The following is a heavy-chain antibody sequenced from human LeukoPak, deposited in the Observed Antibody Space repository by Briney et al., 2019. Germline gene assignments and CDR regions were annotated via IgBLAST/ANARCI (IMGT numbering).Heavy chain of an antibody. CDR1: GGSISSGSYY. CDR3: ASFHRSGTDS. CDR2: IHTSGST. D-gene: IGHD3-3*01. V-gene: IGHV4-61*02. J-gene: IGHJ4*02. Sequence: SQTLSLTCTVSGGSISSGSYYWSWIRQPAGKGLEWIGRIHTSGSTNYNPSLKSRVTISVDTSKNQFSLKLSSVTAADTAVYYCASFHRSGTDSWGQGTLVTVSS.